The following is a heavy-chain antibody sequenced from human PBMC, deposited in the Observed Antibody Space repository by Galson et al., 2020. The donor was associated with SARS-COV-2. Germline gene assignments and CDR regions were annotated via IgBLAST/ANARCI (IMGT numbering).Heavy chain of an antibody. J-gene: IGHJ4*02. CDR3: ARYRLTYLDH. V-gene: IGHV2-5*02. D-gene: IGHD5-18*01. CDR2: IFWDDDK. Sequence: KMSGPTLVKPKQTLTLTCTVSGLSLSTSTVGVGWIRQPPGKALEWLALIFWDDDKRYSPSLKSRLTITKDTSRNQVVLTMTDMDPVDTATYYCARYRLTYLDHWGQGSLVTVSS. CDR1: GLSLSTSTVG.